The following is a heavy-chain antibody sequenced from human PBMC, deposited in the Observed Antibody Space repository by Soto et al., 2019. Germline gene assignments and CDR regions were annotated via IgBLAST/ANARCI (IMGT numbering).Heavy chain of an antibody. CDR3: ARDIVLVTSTFDH. D-gene: IGHD2-21*02. CDR2: ITDTGGTT. J-gene: IGHJ4*02. CDR1: GFTVSSYA. Sequence: GGSLRLSCAASGFTVSSYAMSWVRQAPGKGLDWVSAITDTGGTTYYADSVKGRFTISRDNSKNILYLQMNSLRAEDTAMYYCARDIVLVTSTFDHWGQGTLVTVSS. V-gene: IGHV3-23*01.